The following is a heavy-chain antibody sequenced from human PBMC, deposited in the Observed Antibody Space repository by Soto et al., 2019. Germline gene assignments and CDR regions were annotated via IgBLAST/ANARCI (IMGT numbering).Heavy chain of an antibody. V-gene: IGHV3-30-3*01. D-gene: IGHD1-26*01. J-gene: IGHJ4*02. CDR1: GFTFSSYA. CDR3: ASLWDFHY. Sequence: QVQLVESGGGVVQPGRSLRLSCAASGFTFSSYAMHCVRQAPGKGLEWVALISYDGSNKYYADSVKGRFTISRYNSKNTLYLQMNSLRAEDTAVYYCASLWDFHYWGQGTLVTVSS. CDR2: ISYDGSNK.